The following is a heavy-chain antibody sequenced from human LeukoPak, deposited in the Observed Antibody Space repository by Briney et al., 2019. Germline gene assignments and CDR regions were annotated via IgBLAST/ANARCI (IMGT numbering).Heavy chain of an antibody. CDR2: IYYSGST. J-gene: IGHJ4*02. Sequence: SETLSLTCTVSGGSISSSSYYWGWIRQPPGKGLEWIGSIYYSGSTYYNSSLKSRVTISVDTSKNQFSLKLSSVTAADTAVYYCARRSEGSSGWSYFDYWGQGTLVTVSS. D-gene: IGHD6-19*01. V-gene: IGHV4-39*01. CDR3: ARRSEGSSGWSYFDY. CDR1: GGSISSSSYY.